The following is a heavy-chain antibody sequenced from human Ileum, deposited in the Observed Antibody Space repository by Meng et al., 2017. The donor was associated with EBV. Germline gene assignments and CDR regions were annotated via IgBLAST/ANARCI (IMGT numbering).Heavy chain of an antibody. CDR3: ARPYVWGTYRPPGY. V-gene: IGHV3-30-3*01. D-gene: IGHD3-16*02. J-gene: IGHJ4*02. Sequence: QVQLVESGGGVVQPGRSLRLSCVASGFTFSSYVMHWVRQAPGKGLEWVALISYDETTKHYADSVKGRFTISRDNSKNTLYLQMSSLRPEDTAVYYCARPYVWGTYRPPGYWGQGTLVTVDS. CDR2: ISYDETTK. CDR1: GFTFSSYV.